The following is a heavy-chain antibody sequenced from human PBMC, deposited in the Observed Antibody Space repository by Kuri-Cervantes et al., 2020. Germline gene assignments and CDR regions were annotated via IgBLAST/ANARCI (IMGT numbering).Heavy chain of an antibody. CDR3: ARGARYSSSWYGS. D-gene: IGHD6-13*01. Sequence: SDTLSHICSISVHIVSSNSAAWNWIRQSPSRVLEWLGRRYNSSKWYNDYAVSVKSRITINPDTSKNQFSLQLNSVTPEDTALYYFARGARYSSSWYGSWGQGTLVTVSS. V-gene: IGHV6-1*01. CDR1: VHIVSSNSAA. J-gene: IGHJ5*01. CDR2: RYNSSKWYN.